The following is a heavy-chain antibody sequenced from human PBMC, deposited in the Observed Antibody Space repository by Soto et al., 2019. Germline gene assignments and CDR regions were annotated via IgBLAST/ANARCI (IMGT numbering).Heavy chain of an antibody. J-gene: IGHJ6*03. CDR2: ISGSGGST. V-gene: IGHV3-23*01. CDR1: GFTFSSYA. CDR3: ANSGERVVIAVVRYYYYYMDV. D-gene: IGHD3-3*01. Sequence: GGSLRLSCAASGFTFSSYAMSWVRQAPGKGLEWVSAISGSGGSTYYADSVKGRFTISRDKSKNTLYLQMNSLRAEDTAVYYCANSGERVVIAVVRYYYYYMDVWGKGTTVTVSS.